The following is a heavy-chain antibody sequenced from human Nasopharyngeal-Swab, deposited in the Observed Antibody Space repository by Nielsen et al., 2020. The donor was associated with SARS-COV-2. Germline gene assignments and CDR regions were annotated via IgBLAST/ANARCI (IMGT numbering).Heavy chain of an antibody. V-gene: IGHV4-59*01. CDR3: ARGGSGFLHYVFDY. CDR2: IYYSGST. Sequence: SETLSLTCTVSGGSISSYYWSWIRQPPGKGLEWIGYIYYSGSTNYNPSLKSRVTISVDTSKNQFSLKLSSVTAADTAVYCCARGGSGFLHYVFDYWGQGTLVTVSS. CDR1: GGSISSYY. D-gene: IGHD6-19*01. J-gene: IGHJ4*02.